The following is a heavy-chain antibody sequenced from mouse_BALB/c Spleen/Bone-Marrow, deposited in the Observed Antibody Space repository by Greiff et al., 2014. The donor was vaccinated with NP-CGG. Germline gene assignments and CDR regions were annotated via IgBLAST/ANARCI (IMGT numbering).Heavy chain of an antibody. D-gene: IGHD3-2*01. CDR3: AADSSGYLDY. CDR1: GFNIKDTY. Sequence: VQLQQPGAELVKPGASVKLSCTASGFNIKDTYMHWVKQRPEQGLEWIGRIDPANGNTKYDPKFQGKATITADTSSNTAYLQLSSLTSEDTAVYYCAADSSGYLDYWGQGTTLTVSS. V-gene: IGHV14-3*02. J-gene: IGHJ2*01. CDR2: IDPANGNT.